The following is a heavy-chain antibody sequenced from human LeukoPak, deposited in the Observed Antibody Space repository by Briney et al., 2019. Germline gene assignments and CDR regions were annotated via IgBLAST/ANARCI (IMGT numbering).Heavy chain of an antibody. V-gene: IGHV3-48*04. D-gene: IGHD6-19*01. J-gene: IGHJ4*02. CDR2: ISSSSRTI. CDR3: ARVVSGWSQYYFDY. Sequence: SGGSLRLSCAASGFTFSSYSMNWVRQAPGKGLEWVSYISSSSRTIYYADSVKGRFTISRDNAKNSLYLQMNSLRAEDTAVYYCARVVSGWSQYYFDYWGQGTLVTVSS. CDR1: GFTFSSYS.